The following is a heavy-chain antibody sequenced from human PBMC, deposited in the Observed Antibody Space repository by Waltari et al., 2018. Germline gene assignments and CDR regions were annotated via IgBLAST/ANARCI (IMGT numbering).Heavy chain of an antibody. D-gene: IGHD6-19*01. V-gene: IGHV6-1*01. CDR3: ARSDSSGWYRRRGYWFDP. CDR2: TYYRSKWYN. J-gene: IGHJ5*02. CDR1: GDSVPSNSAA. Sequence: QVQLQQSGPGLVKPSQTLSLTCAISGDSVPSNSAAWNWIRQSPSRGLEWLGRTYYRSKWYNDYAVSVKSRITINPDTSKNQFSLQLNSVTPEDTAVYYCARSDSSGWYRRRGYWFDPWGQGTLVTVSS.